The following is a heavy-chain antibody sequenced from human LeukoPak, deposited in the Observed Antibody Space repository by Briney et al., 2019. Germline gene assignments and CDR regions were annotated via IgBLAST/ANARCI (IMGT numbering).Heavy chain of an antibody. D-gene: IGHD3-9*01. CDR3: AREGSSLTGVHY. J-gene: IGHJ4*02. CDR2: ISSSGSAR. Sequence: PGGSLRLSCVASGFTFSDYYMSWIRQAPGKGLEWVSYISSSGSARYYTDSVKGRFTISRDNAKNSPYLQMNSLRAEDTAVYYCAREGSSLTGVHYWGQGTLVTVSS. CDR1: GFTFSDYY. V-gene: IGHV3-11*01.